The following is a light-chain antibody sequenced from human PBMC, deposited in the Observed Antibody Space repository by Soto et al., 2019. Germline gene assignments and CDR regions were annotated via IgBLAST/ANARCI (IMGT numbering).Light chain of an antibody. CDR1: QSIHTY. V-gene: IGKV1-5*03. CDR2: KAS. Sequence: DIQMTQSPSTLSASAGDRVTITCRASQSIHTYLAWYQQKPGKAPKLLIYKASSLQSGVPSRFSGSGSGTEFTLTISSLQPDDFAVYYCQQSNSYPWTFGQGTKVDIK. CDR3: QQSNSYPWT. J-gene: IGKJ1*01.